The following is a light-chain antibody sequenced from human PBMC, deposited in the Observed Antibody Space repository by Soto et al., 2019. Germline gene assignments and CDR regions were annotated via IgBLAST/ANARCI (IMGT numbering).Light chain of an antibody. CDR1: HSVTRY. V-gene: IGKV3-20*01. Sequence: IVLTQSPGTLSLSPGERTTLFCRASHSVTRYVAWYQQKPGQAPRLLISDASGWATGIPDRFSGSGSETDFSLTINRLEPEDFAVYFCQQYGSSPITFGQGTRLEIK. CDR2: DAS. CDR3: QQYGSSPIT. J-gene: IGKJ5*01.